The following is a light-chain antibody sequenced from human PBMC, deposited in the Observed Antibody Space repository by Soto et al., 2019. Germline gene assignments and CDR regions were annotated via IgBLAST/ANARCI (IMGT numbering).Light chain of an antibody. Sequence: QSALTQPASVSGSPGQSITISCTGTSSDIGGYNFVSWYQHHPGKAPKLMIYEVNNRPSGVSSRFSGSKSGNTASLTISGLQTEDEADYYCRSFTTSSTLVVFGGGTKLTVL. V-gene: IGLV2-14*01. CDR2: EVN. J-gene: IGLJ2*01. CDR3: RSFTTSSTLVV. CDR1: SSDIGGYNF.